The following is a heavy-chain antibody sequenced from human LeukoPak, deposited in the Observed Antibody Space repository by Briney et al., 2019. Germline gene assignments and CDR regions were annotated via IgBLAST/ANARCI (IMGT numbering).Heavy chain of an antibody. Sequence: PSETLSLTCTVSGGSISSGGHYWSWVRQPAGKGLEYLGRIYSTGSTNYNPSLRSRVTISADTSKNHFSLKLSSVTAADTAVYYCARDHWLLSSKTWYYYGMDVWGQGTTVTVSS. J-gene: IGHJ6*02. V-gene: IGHV4-61*02. D-gene: IGHD2-21*01. CDR1: GGSISSGGHY. CDR3: ARDHWLLSSKTWYYYGMDV. CDR2: IYSTGST.